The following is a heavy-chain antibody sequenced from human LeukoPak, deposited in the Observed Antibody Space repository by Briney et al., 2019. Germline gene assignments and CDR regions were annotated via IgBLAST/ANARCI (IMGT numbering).Heavy chain of an antibody. CDR3: ARVSGGFGTYRVDY. V-gene: IGHV3-21*01. J-gene: IGHJ4*02. D-gene: IGHD1-26*01. Sequence: GGSLRLSCAASGYTFSSYSINWVRQAPGKGLEWVSSISVRSNYIYYADSVRGRFRISRDDARDSLYLQMNSLRAEDTAVYYCARVSGGFGTYRVDYWGQGTLVTVSS. CDR1: GYTFSSYS. CDR2: ISVRSNYI.